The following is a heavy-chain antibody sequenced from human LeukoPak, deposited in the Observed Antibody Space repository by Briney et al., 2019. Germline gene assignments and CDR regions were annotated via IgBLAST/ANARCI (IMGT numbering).Heavy chain of an antibody. J-gene: IGHJ4*02. CDR1: GFTFSSYS. CDR2: ISSSSSYI. D-gene: IGHD3-22*01. CDR3: ARGENYYDSSGRASYFDY. Sequence: GGSLRLSCVASGFTFSSYSMNWVRQAPGKGLEWVSSISSSSSYIYYADSVKGRFTISRDNAKNSLYLQMNSLRAEDTAVYYCARGENYYDSSGRASYFDYWGQGTLVTVSS. V-gene: IGHV3-21*01.